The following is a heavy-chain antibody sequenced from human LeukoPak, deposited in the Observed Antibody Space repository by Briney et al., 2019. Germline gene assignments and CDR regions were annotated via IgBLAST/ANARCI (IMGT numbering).Heavy chain of an antibody. V-gene: IGHV4-38-2*01. D-gene: IGHD4-11*01. CDR3: ARTLTPLRTVFDY. CDR1: GYSISSGYY. Sequence: SETLSLTCSVSGYSISSGYYWGCIRPPPGKGLEWIGSIYHSGSTYCNPSLKSRVSISVDTSKNQFSLRLSSVTAADTAVYYCARTLTPLRTVFDYWGQGTLVTVSS. J-gene: IGHJ4*02. CDR2: IYHSGST.